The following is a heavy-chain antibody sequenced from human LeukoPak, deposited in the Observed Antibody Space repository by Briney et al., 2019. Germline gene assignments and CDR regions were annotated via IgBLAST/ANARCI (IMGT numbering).Heavy chain of an antibody. CDR3: TRYYYDSSGYYSAAYSFDY. CDR1: GFTFGDYA. CDR2: IRSKAYGGTT. D-gene: IGHD3-22*01. V-gene: IGHV3-49*04. Sequence: PGGSLRLSCTASGFTFGDYAMSWVRQAPGKGLEWVGFIRSKAYGGTTEYAASVKGRFTISRDDSKSIAYLQMNSLKTEDTAVYYCTRYYYDSSGYYSAAYSFDYWGQGTLVTVSS. J-gene: IGHJ4*02.